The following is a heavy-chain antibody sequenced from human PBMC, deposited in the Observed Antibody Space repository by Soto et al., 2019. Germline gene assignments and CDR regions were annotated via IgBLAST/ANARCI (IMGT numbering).Heavy chain of an antibody. V-gene: IGHV3-9*01. CDR3: AKGSGWFPDY. J-gene: IGHJ4*02. CDR1: GFTFDDYA. D-gene: IGHD6-19*01. Sequence: GGSLRLSCAASGFTFDDYAMHWVRQAPGKGLEWVSGISWNSGSIGYADSVKGRFTISRDNAKNSLYLQMNSLRAEDTALYYCAKGSGWFPDYWGQGTLVTVSS. CDR2: ISWNSGSI.